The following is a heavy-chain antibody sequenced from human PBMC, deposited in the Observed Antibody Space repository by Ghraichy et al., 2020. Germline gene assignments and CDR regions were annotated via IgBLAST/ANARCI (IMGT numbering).Heavy chain of an antibody. CDR3: ARLDDYPTLPPFI. J-gene: IGHJ4*02. V-gene: IGHV4-39*01. CDR1: GGSISSSSYY. CDR2: IYYSGST. Sequence: SETLSLTCTVSGGSISSSSYYWGWIRQPPGKGLEWIGSIYYSGSTYYNPSLKSRVTISVDTSKNQFSLKLSSVTAADTAVYYCARLDDYPTLPPFIWGQGTLVTVSS. D-gene: IGHD5-24*01.